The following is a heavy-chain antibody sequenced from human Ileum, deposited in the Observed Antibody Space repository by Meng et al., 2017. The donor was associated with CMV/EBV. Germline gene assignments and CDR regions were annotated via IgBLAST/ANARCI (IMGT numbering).Heavy chain of an antibody. J-gene: IGHJ5*02. D-gene: IGHD6-25*01. CDR2: VHHGGTT. CDR3: TRDPAAGSSDSNWFDP. V-gene: IGHV4-4*02. CDR1: DSISSHNY. Sequence: DSISSHNYWKWVRQPQGKGLEWIGEVHHGGTTHYNPSLKSRVTISVDKSRNQFSLKVNSMTAADTAVYYCTRDPAAGSSDSNWFDPWGPGTLVTVSS.